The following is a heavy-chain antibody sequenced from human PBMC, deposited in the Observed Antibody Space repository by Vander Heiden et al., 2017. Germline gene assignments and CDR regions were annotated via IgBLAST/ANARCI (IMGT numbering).Heavy chain of an antibody. D-gene: IGHD6-13*01. Sequence: EVQLVETGGGLIQSGGSLRLPCAASGFTVSSNYMSWVRQAPGKGLEWVSFIYRGGSTDYADSVKGRFTISRDNSKNTLYLQMNSLRAEDTAVYYCARYSSSDAFDIWGQGTMVTVSS. CDR3: ARYSSSDAFDI. V-gene: IGHV3-53*02. CDR2: IYRGGST. CDR1: GFTVSSNY. J-gene: IGHJ3*02.